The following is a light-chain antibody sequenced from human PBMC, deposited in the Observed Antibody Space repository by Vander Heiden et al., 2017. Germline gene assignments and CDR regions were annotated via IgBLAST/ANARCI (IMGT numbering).Light chain of an antibody. J-gene: IGKJ1*01. CDR1: LIVTTS. CDR3: QQYNNWPPWT. V-gene: IGKV3-15*01. CDR2: GAS. Sequence: EILMTQSPATLSVSAGERVTLFCRASLIVTTSYDWYQQKPGQPPRLLIYGASTRATGVPARFSGSGYGTECTLTISSLQSEDFAVYFCQQYNNWPPWTFGQGTKVEIK.